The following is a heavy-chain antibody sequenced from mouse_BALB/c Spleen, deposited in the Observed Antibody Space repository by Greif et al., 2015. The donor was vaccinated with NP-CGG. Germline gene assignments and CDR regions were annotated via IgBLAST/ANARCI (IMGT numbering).Heavy chain of an antibody. CDR3: ARLSGNWYFDV. D-gene: IGHD1-3*01. V-gene: IGHV3-8*02. Sequence: EVKLLESGPSLVKPYQTLSLTCSVTGDSITSGYWNWIRKFPGNKLEYMGYISYSGSTYYNPSLKSRISITRDTSKNQYYLQLNSATTEDTATYYCARLSGNWYFDVWGAGTTVTVSS. CDR2: ISYSGST. J-gene: IGHJ1*01. CDR1: GDSITSGY.